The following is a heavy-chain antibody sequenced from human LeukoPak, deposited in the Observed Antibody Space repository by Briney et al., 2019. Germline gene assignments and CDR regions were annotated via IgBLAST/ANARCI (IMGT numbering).Heavy chain of an antibody. CDR3: GILSPDIPVAGDSSDY. V-gene: IGHV3-74*01. J-gene: IGHJ3*01. CDR1: GFTFSSHW. CDR2: INSDGSRT. Sequence: GGSLRLSCAASGFTFSSHWMHWVRQVPGKGLVWVSRINSDGSRTNYADSVKGRFTISRDNAKNTLYLQMNSLRAEDTAVYYCGILSPDIPVAGDSSDYWGQGTMVTVSS. D-gene: IGHD6-19*01.